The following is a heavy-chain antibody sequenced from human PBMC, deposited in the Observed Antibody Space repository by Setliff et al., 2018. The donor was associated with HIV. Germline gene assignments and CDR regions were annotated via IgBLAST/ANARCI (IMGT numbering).Heavy chain of an antibody. CDR2: IYYTGTT. Sequence: SETLSLTCTVSGGSISSYYWSWIRQPPGKGLEWIGYIYYTGTTNCNPSLKSRVTISVDTSKNQFSLQLSPVTAADTAVYYCARATYTTLFGVLMGGGLQYWGPGTLVTVSS. J-gene: IGHJ4*02. D-gene: IGHD3-3*01. V-gene: IGHV4-59*01. CDR1: GGSISSYY. CDR3: ARATYTTLFGVLMGGGLQY.